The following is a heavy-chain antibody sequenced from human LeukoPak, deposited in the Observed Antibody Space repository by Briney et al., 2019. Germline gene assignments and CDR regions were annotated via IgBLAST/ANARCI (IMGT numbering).Heavy chain of an antibody. V-gene: IGHV3-30*18. J-gene: IGHJ4*02. CDR1: GFTFSSYG. CDR3: AKDLTAYSSSSMVEKFDY. CDR2: ISYDGSNK. D-gene: IGHD6-6*01. Sequence: GGSLRLSCAASGFTFSSYGMHWVRQAPGKGLEWVAVISYDGSNKYYADSVKGRFTISRDNSKNTLYLQMNSLRAEDTAVYYCAKDLTAYSSSSMVEKFDYWGQGTLVTVSS.